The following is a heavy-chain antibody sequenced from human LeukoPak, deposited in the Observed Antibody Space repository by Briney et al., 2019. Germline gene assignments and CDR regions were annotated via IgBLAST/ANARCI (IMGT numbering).Heavy chain of an antibody. Sequence: SETLSLTCAVYGGSFSGYYWSWIRQPPGKGLEWIGSIYHSGSTYYNPSLKSRVTISVDTSKNQFSLKLSSVTAADTAVYYCARAPPLYFDYWGQGTLVTVSS. CDR3: ARAPPLYFDY. CDR2: IYHSGST. J-gene: IGHJ4*02. V-gene: IGHV4-34*01. CDR1: GGSFSGYY.